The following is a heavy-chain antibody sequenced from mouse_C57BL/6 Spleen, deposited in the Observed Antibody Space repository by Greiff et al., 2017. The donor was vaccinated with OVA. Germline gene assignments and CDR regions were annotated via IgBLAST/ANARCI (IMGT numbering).Heavy chain of an antibody. V-gene: IGHV1-59*01. CDR3: ARGDSFDY. J-gene: IGHJ2*01. CDR2: IDPSDSYT. CDR1: GYTFTSYW. Sequence: VQLQQSGAELVRPGTSVKLSCTASGYTFTSYWMHWVQQRPGQGLEWIGVIDPSDSYTNYAQKFKGKATLTVDTSSNTAYMQLSSLTSEDAAIYYCARGDSFDYWGQGTTLTVSS. D-gene: IGHD3-3*01.